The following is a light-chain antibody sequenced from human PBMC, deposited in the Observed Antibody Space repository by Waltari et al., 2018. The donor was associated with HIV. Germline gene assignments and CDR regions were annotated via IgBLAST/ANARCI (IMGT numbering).Light chain of an antibody. J-gene: IGLJ3*02. Sequence: QPALTQPRSVSGSPGHSVTISCTVTSTAVGGYDSVSWYQQHPGKAPRLMIYDVTKRPSGVRDRFSGSKSGNTASLTISGLQAEDEAEYYCCSYAGAYTFWVFGGGTQLTVL. V-gene: IGLV2-11*01. CDR1: STAVGGYDS. CDR2: DVT. CDR3: CSYAGAYTFWV.